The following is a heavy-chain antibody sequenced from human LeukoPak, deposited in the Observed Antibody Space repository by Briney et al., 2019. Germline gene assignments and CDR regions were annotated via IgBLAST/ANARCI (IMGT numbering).Heavy chain of an antibody. J-gene: IGHJ4*02. Sequence: PGGSLRLSCAASGFTFSDYGMIWVRQAPGKGLEWVSYITRSSALHYADSVKGRFTISRDNSKNTLYLQMNSLRAEDTAVYYCARDRGDSSGWYYFDYWGQGTLVTVSS. V-gene: IGHV3-69-1*01. CDR3: ARDRGDSSGWYYFDY. D-gene: IGHD6-19*01. CDR1: GFTFSDYG. CDR2: ITRSSAL.